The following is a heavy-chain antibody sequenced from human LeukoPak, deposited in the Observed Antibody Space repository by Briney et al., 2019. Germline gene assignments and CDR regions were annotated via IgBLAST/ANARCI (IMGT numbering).Heavy chain of an antibody. CDR1: GFTFSSYS. V-gene: IGHV3-21*01. J-gene: IGHJ4*02. CDR3: ARDKGFGTYFDY. CDR2: ISSSSSYI. D-gene: IGHD1-1*01. Sequence: AGGSLRLSCAASGFTFSSYSMNWVRQAPGKGLEWVSSISSSSSYIYYADSVKGRFTISRDNAENSLYLQMNSLRAEDTAVYYCARDKGFGTYFDYWGQGTLVTVSS.